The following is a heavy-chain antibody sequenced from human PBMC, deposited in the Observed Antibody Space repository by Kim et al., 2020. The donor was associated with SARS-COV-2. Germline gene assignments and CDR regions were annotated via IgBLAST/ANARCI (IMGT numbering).Heavy chain of an antibody. CDR1: ELTFGDYY. J-gene: IGHJ4*02. V-gene: IGHV3-11*04. Sequence: GGSLRLSCAATELTFGDYYMTWIRQAPGKGLEWVSYISNSGTSIFDTDSVKGRFTLSRDNAKNSLYLQMNSLRVEDTAAYYCARTMVGATFDLWGRGTPV. CDR2: ISNSGTSI. D-gene: IGHD1-26*01. CDR3: ARTMVGATFDL.